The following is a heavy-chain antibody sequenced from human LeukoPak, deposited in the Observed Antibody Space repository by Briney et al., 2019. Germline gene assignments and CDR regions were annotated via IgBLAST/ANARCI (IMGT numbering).Heavy chain of an antibody. Sequence: GASVKVSCKSFGYTFTNYAMNWVRQAPGQGLEWMGWINTNTGNPTYAQGFTGRFVFSFDTSVSTAYLQISSLKAEDTAVYYCARDATYDILTGYYNAFDIWGQGTMVTVSS. V-gene: IGHV7-4-1*02. J-gene: IGHJ3*02. CDR2: INTNTGNP. CDR3: ARDATYDILTGYYNAFDI. CDR1: GYTFTNYA. D-gene: IGHD3-9*01.